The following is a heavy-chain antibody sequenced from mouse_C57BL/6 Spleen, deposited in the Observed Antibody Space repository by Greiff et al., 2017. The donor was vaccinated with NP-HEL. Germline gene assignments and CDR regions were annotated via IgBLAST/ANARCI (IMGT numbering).Heavy chain of an antibody. CDR2: ISDGGSYT. V-gene: IGHV5-4*03. J-gene: IGHJ3*01. Sequence: EVKLVESGGGLVKPGGSLKLSCAASGFTFSSYAMSWVRQTPEKRLEWVATISDGGSYTYYPDNVKGRFTISRDNAKNNLYLQMSHLKSEDTAMYYCARGGREGFAYWGQGTLVTVSA. CDR1: GFTFSSYA. CDR3: ARGGREGFAY.